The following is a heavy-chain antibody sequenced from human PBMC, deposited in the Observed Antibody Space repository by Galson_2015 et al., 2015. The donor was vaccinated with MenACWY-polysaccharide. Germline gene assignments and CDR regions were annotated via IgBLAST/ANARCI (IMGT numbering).Heavy chain of an antibody. CDR2: ISYDVSNK. Sequence: SLRLSCAASGFTFSYYGMYWVRQAPGKELEWVAVISYDVSNKYYADSVKGRFTISRDNSKNTLYLQMNSLRAEDTAVYYCARYEGAAGGTGGGFDYWGQGILVTVSS. J-gene: IGHJ4*02. D-gene: IGHD6-13*01. CDR3: ARYEGAAGGTGGGFDY. CDR1: GFTFSYYG. V-gene: IGHV3-30*03.